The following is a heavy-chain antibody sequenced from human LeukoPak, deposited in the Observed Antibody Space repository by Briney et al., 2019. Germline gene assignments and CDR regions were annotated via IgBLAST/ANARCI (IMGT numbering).Heavy chain of an antibody. CDR1: GVISSGSA. CDR2: VSGSGNKA. V-gene: IGHV3-23*01. Sequence: GALRVSCAPSGVISSGSAMCCVRPTPEEGLGRVSGVSGSGNKAYYADSMKGRFTISRDNSKNMLYLQMNSLSAEDTAIYYCAKDDATGTSSDAFDIWGQGTMVTVSS. J-gene: IGHJ3*02. D-gene: IGHD1-1*01. CDR3: AKDDATGTSSDAFDI.